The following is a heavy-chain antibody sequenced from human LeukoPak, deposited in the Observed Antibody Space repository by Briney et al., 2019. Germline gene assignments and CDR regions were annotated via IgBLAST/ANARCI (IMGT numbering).Heavy chain of an antibody. CDR3: ARGRRGVVAAPNLDY. CDR2: INHSGST. V-gene: IGHV4-34*01. Sequence: SETLSLTCAVYGGSFSGYYWSWIRQPPGKGLEWIGEINHSGSTNYNPSLKSRVTISVDTSKNQFSLKLSSVTAADTAVYYCARGRRGVVAAPNLDYWGQGTLVTVSS. D-gene: IGHD2-15*01. CDR1: GGSFSGYY. J-gene: IGHJ4*02.